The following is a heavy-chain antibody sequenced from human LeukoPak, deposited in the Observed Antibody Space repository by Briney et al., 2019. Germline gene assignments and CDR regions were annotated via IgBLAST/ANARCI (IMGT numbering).Heavy chain of an antibody. D-gene: IGHD6-13*01. CDR3: AKEYSSSWYFHY. Sequence: GSLRLSCAASGFPFSSYAMSWVRQAPGKGLEWVSAISGSGGSTYYADSVKGRFTISRDNSKNTLYLQMNSLRAEDTAVYYCAKEYSSSWYFHYWGQGTLVTVSS. V-gene: IGHV3-23*01. CDR1: GFPFSSYA. CDR2: ISGSGGST. J-gene: IGHJ4*02.